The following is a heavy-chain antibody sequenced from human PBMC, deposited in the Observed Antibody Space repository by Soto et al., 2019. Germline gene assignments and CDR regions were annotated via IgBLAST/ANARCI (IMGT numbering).Heavy chain of an antibody. CDR1: GGSFSGYY. CDR2: INHSGST. V-gene: IGHV4-34*01. Sequence: QVQLQQWGAGLLKPSETLSLTCAVYGGSFSGYYWSWIRQPPGKGLEWIGEINHSGSTNYNPSLKGRVTISVDTSKNQFSLKLSSVTAADTAVYYCARDGRLQAFDYWGQGTLVTVSS. CDR3: ARDGRLQAFDY. J-gene: IGHJ4*02. D-gene: IGHD5-12*01.